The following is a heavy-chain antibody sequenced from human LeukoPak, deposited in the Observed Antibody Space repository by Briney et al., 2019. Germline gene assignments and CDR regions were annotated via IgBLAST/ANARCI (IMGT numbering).Heavy chain of an antibody. J-gene: IGHJ6*03. D-gene: IGHD2-8*01. V-gene: IGHV3-72*01. CDR2: TRNKANSYTT. CDR1: GFTFSDHY. CDR3: ARVNGDYYYYMDV. Sequence: LPGGSLRLSCAASGFTFSDHYMDWVRQAPGKGLEWAGRTRNKANSYTTEYAASVKGRFTISRDDSKSSLYLQMNSLKTEDTAVYYCARVNGDYYYYMDVWGKGTTVTASS.